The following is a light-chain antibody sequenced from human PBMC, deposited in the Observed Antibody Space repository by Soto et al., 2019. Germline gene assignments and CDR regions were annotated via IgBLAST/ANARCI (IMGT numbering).Light chain of an antibody. CDR2: WAS. CDR1: QSVLYSSNNKNY. Sequence: DIVMTQSPDSLAVSLGERATINCKSSQSVLYSSNNKNYLAWYQQRPGQPPKLLIYWASTRESGVPDRFSGRGSGTDFTLTITSLQAEDLAVYYCQQYESTPPTFGQGTKLEIK. CDR3: QQYESTPPT. J-gene: IGKJ2*01. V-gene: IGKV4-1*01.